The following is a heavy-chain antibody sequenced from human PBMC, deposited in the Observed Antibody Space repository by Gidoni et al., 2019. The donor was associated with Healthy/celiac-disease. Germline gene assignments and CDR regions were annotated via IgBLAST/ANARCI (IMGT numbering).Heavy chain of an antibody. J-gene: IGHJ4*02. CDR3: AREEGTGGSGSYDYAY. Sequence: QVQLQQWGAGLLKPSETLSLTCAVYGGSFRGYYWSWIRQPPGKGLEWIGEINHSGSTNYNPSLKSRVTISVDTSKNQFSLKLSSVTAADTAVYYCAREEGTGGSGSYDYAYWGQGTLVTVSS. CDR2: INHSGST. V-gene: IGHV4-34*01. CDR1: GGSFRGYY. D-gene: IGHD3-10*01.